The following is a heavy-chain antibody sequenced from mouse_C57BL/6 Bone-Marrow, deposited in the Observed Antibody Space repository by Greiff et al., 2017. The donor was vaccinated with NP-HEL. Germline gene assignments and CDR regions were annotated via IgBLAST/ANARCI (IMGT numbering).Heavy chain of an antibody. V-gene: IGHV5-4*03. Sequence: EVMLVESGGGLVKPGGSLKLSCAASGFTFSSYAMSWVRQTPEKRLEWVATISDGGSYTYYPDNVKGRFTISRDNAKNNLYLQMSHLKSEDTAMYYCARAPTFYGNYFYYFDYWGQGTTLTVSS. CDR1: GFTFSSYA. J-gene: IGHJ2*01. CDR3: ARAPTFYGNYFYYFDY. CDR2: ISDGGSYT. D-gene: IGHD2-1*01.